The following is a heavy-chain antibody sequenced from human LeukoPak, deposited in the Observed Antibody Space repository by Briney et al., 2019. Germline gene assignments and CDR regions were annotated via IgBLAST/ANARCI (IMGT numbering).Heavy chain of an antibody. J-gene: IGHJ4*02. CDR2: ISGSGGST. CDR1: GFTFSSYA. Sequence: GGSLRLSCAASGFTFSSYAMSWVRQAPGKGLEWVSAISGSGGSTYYADSVKGRFTISRDNSKNTLYLQMNSLRAEDTAVYYCAKRRVSRSVVITDFDYWGQGTLVTVSS. CDR3: AKRRVSRSVVITDFDY. D-gene: IGHD3-22*01. V-gene: IGHV3-23*01.